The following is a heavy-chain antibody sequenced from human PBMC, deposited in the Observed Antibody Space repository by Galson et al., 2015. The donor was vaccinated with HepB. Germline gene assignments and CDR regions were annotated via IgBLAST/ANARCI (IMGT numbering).Heavy chain of an antibody. CDR2: ISSSGSTI. Sequence: SLRLSCAASGFTFSDYYMSWIRQAPGKGLEWVSYISSSGSTIYYADSVKGRFTISRDNAKNSLYLQMNSLRAEDTALYYCAKDKQWQNSFDYWGQGTLVTVSS. J-gene: IGHJ4*02. D-gene: IGHD6-19*01. CDR1: GFTFSDYY. CDR3: AKDKQWQNSFDY. V-gene: IGHV3-11*01.